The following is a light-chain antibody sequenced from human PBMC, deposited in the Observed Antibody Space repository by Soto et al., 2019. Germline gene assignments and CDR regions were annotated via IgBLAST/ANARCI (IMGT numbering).Light chain of an antibody. CDR2: DVS. CDR3: QQYNHN. CDR1: QTIYTW. J-gene: IGKJ2*01. Sequence: DIQMTQSPSTLSASVGDRVTITCRASQTIYTWLAWYQQKPGKAPKLLIYDVSSLESGDPSRFSGRGSGTEFTITISSLQPDDCATYYSQQYNHNFGQGNKMDIK. V-gene: IGKV1-5*01.